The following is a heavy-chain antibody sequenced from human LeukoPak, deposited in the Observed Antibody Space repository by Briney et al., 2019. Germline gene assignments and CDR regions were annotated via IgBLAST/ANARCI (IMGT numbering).Heavy chain of an antibody. J-gene: IGHJ4*02. CDR3: AKDRGLLRYFDY. CDR1: GFTFSSYG. CDR2: ISGSGGST. D-gene: IGHD3-9*01. V-gene: IGHV3-23*01. Sequence: GGSLRLSCAASGFTFSSYGMSWVRQAPGKGLEWVSAISGSGGSTYYADSVKGRFTISRDNSKNTLYLQMNSLRAEDTAVYYCAKDRGLLRYFDYWGQGTLVTVSS.